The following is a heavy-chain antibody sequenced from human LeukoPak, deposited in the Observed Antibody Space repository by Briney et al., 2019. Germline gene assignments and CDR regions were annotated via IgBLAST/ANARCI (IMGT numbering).Heavy chain of an antibody. J-gene: IGHJ4*02. CDR3: ARGDSSGYYWGFDY. D-gene: IGHD3-22*01. CDR2: INHSGNT. V-gene: IGHV4-34*01. CDR1: GGSFSGYY. Sequence: PSETLSLTCAVYGGSFSGYYWSWIRQPPGKGLEWIGEINHSGNTNYNPSLKSRVTISVDTSKNQFSLKLSSVTAADTAVYYCARGDSSGYYWGFDYWGQGTLVTVSS.